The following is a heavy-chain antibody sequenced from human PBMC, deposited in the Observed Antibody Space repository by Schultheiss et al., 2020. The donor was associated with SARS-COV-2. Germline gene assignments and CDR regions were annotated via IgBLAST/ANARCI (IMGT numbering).Heavy chain of an antibody. Sequence: GESLKISCAASGFTFSSYAMHWVRQAPGKGLDWVAVIWYDGSNKYYADSVKGRFTISRDNSKNTLYLQMGSLRAEDMAVYYCARWRAALDYWGQGTLVTVSS. J-gene: IGHJ4*02. V-gene: IGHV3-30*14. CDR3: ARWRAALDY. D-gene: IGHD2-15*01. CDR1: GFTFSSYA. CDR2: IWYDGSNK.